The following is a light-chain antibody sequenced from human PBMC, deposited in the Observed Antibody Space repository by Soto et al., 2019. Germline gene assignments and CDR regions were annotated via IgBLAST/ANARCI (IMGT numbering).Light chain of an antibody. Sequence: EVVLTQSPGTLSLSPGERATLSCRASQSVSSSYLAWYQQKPGQAPRLLIYGASSRATGIPDRFSGSGSGTDFTLTSSRLDPEDVAVYYCQQHDTSPYTFGRGTKLEIK. J-gene: IGKJ2*01. CDR1: QSVSSSY. V-gene: IGKV3-20*01. CDR3: QQHDTSPYT. CDR2: GAS.